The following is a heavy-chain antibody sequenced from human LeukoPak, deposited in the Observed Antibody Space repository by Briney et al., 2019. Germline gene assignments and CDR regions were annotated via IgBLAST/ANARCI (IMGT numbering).Heavy chain of an antibody. CDR1: GYTFIDYW. CDR2: ININSGGI. J-gene: IGHJ4*02. Sequence: ASVKVSCKTSGYTFIDYWIHWVRQAPGQGLEWMGRININSGGINYAQKFQGRVTMTRATSTSTAYMELSRLRFDDTAVYYRARDRDGGVGTMDYWGQGTLVPVSS. D-gene: IGHD3-3*01. CDR3: ARDRDGGVGTMDY. V-gene: IGHV1-2*06.